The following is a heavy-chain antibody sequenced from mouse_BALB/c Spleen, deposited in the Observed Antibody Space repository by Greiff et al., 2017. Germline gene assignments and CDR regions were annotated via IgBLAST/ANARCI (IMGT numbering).Heavy chain of an antibody. V-gene: IGHV1S81*02. Sequence: VQLQQPGAELVKPGASVKLSCKASDYTFTSYWMHWVKQRPGQGLEWIGEINPSNGRTNYNEKFKSKATLTVDKSSSTAYMQLSSLTSEDSAVYYCARGDGYYSDYWGQGTTLTVSS. CDR1: DYTFTSYW. CDR2: INPSNGRT. D-gene: IGHD2-3*01. J-gene: IGHJ2*01. CDR3: ARGDGYYSDY.